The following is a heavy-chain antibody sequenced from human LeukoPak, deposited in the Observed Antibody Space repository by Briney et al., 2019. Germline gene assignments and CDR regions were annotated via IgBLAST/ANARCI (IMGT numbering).Heavy chain of an antibody. CDR3: ARGGAVLGIGYYYYYMDV. Sequence: SETLSLTCAVYGGSFSGYYWYWVRQAPEKGPEWIGEINHGGSTNYNPSVKSRVTIAIDTSKNQFSLKVKSVTAAGTAVYYCARGGAVLGIGYYYYYMDVWGKGTTVTVSS. D-gene: IGHD3-16*01. CDR1: GGSFSGYY. CDR2: INHGGST. V-gene: IGHV4-34*01. J-gene: IGHJ6*03.